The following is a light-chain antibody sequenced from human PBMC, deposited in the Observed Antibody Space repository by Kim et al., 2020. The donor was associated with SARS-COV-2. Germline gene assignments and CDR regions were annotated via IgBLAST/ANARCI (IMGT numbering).Light chain of an antibody. CDR3: QVWDSTTAV. CDR1: NIGTKN. CDR2: RDM. V-gene: IGLV3-9*01. J-gene: IGLJ1*01. Sequence: SYELTQPLSVSVALGQTAGITCGGNNIGTKNVHWYQQKPGQAPVLVIYRDMNRPSGIPERFSGSNSGNTATLTISRAQSGDEVDYYCQVWDSTTAVFGTG.